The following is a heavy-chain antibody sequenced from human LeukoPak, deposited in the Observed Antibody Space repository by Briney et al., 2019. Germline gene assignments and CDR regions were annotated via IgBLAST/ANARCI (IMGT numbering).Heavy chain of an antibody. CDR2: IASSGRTR. Sequence: SGGSLRLSCAVSGFPFSFVEISRVCQAPGKGLEWVSNIASSGRTRYYADSVKGGFSISRDNAKNSLYLQMNTLRVEDTGVYYCALLAVASDFDYWGQGALVTVSS. D-gene: IGHD6-19*01. CDR1: GFPFSFVE. CDR3: ALLAVASDFDY. J-gene: IGHJ4*02. V-gene: IGHV3-48*03.